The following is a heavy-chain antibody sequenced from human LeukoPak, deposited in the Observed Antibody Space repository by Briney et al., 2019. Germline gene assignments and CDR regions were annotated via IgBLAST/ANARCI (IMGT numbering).Heavy chain of an antibody. Sequence: AGGSLRLSCAASGFTFSSYSMNWVRQAPGKGLEWVSSISSSSSYIYYADSVKGRFTISRDNSKNTLYLQMNSLRAEDTAVYYCARDGDYYDSSGYYFWYFDYWGQGTLVTVSS. CDR2: ISSSSSYI. V-gene: IGHV3-21*01. D-gene: IGHD3-22*01. J-gene: IGHJ4*02. CDR1: GFTFSSYS. CDR3: ARDGDYYDSSGYYFWYFDY.